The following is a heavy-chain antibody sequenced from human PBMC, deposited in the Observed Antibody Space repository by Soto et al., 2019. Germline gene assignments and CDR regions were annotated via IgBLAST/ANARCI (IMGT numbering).Heavy chain of an antibody. Sequence: ASVKVSCKASGYTFTSYYMHWVRQAPGQGLEWMGIINPSGGSTSYAQKFQGRVTMTSDTSTSTVYMELSILRSEDTAVYYGASDLRLVITPETNAFDIWGQGTMVTVSS. J-gene: IGHJ3*02. CDR1: GYTFTSYY. V-gene: IGHV1-46*03. CDR2: INPSGGST. CDR3: ASDLRLVITPETNAFDI. D-gene: IGHD3-9*01.